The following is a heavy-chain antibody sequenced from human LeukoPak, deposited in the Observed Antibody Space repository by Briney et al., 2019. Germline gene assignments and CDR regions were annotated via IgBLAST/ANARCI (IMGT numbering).Heavy chain of an antibody. V-gene: IGHV4-39*01. CDR1: GGSISTCTYY. CDR3: ARRVYSGSYNWYFDL. Sequence: SETLSLTCTVSGGSISTCTYYWGWIRQPPGKGLEWIGSISYSGSTYNNPSLKSRVTISVDTSKNQFSLKLSSVTAPDTAVYYCARRVYSGSYNWYFDLWGRGTLVTVSS. D-gene: IGHD1-26*01. CDR2: ISYSGST. J-gene: IGHJ2*01.